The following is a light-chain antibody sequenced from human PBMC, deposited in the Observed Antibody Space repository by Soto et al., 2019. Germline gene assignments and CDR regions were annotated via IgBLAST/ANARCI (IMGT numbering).Light chain of an antibody. CDR1: QSVSSN. J-gene: IGKJ1*01. CDR2: GAS. V-gene: IGKV3-15*01. Sequence: EIVMTQSPATLSGSPGERATLSCRASQSVSSNLAWYQQKPGQAPRLLIYGASTRATGIPARFSGSGSGTEFTLTISSLQSEDFAVYYCQQYNNWPREFGQGTKVEVK. CDR3: QQYNNWPRE.